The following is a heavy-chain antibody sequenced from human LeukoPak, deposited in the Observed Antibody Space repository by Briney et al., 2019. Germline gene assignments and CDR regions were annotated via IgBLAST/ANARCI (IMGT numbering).Heavy chain of an antibody. CDR2: ISNNGGYT. Sequence: GGSLRLSCAASGFTFSSSAMSWVRQAPGKGLEWVSAISNNGGYTYYADSVQGRFTISRDNSKNTLYLQMNSLRTEDTAVYYCARETEAFDYWGQGTLVTVSS. CDR1: GFTFSSSA. CDR3: ARETEAFDY. J-gene: IGHJ4*02. V-gene: IGHV3-23*01.